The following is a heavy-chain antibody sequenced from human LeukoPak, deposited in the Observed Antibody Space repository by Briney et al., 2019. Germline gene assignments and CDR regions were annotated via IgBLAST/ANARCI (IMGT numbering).Heavy chain of an antibody. Sequence: ASVKVSCKASGYTFTSYDINWVRQATGQGLEWMGWMNPNSGNTGYAQKFQGRVTITRNTSISTAYMELSSLRSEDTAVYYCTARCTNGVCSEYYFDYWGQGTLVTVSS. J-gene: IGHJ4*02. CDR2: MNPNSGNT. CDR3: TARCTNGVCSEYYFDY. D-gene: IGHD2-8*01. V-gene: IGHV1-8*03. CDR1: GYTFTSYD.